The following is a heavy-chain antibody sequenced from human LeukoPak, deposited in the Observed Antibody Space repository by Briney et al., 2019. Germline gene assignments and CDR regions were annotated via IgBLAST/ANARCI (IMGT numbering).Heavy chain of an antibody. D-gene: IGHD6-19*01. J-gene: IGHJ4*02. Sequence: PSETLSLTCTVSGGSISSSTYYWGWIRQPPGKGLEWIGSMHYSGSTYFNPSLKSRVTISVDTSKNQFSLKLSSVTTADTAVYYCATYVYGSGYFDYWGQGTLVTVSS. V-gene: IGHV4-39*01. CDR1: GGSISSSTYY. CDR2: MHYSGST. CDR3: ATYVYGSGYFDY.